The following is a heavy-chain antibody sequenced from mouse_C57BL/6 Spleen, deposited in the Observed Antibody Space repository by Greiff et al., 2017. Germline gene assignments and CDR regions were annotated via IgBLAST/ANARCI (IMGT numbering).Heavy chain of an antibody. CDR3: ARDYGNYLFAY. Sequence: VQLQQSGAELVKPGASVKISCKASGYAFSSYWLNWVKQRLGKGLVGIGQIYPGDGDTNYNGKFKGKATLTADKSSSTAYMQLSSLTSEDSAVYFCARDYGNYLFAYWGQGTLVTVSA. V-gene: IGHV1-80*01. CDR1: GYAFSSYW. CDR2: IYPGDGDT. D-gene: IGHD2-1*01. J-gene: IGHJ3*01.